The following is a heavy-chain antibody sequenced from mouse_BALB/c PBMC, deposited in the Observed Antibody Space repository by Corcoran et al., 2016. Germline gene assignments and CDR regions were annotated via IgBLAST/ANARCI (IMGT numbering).Heavy chain of an antibody. CDR1: GYTFTNYG. V-gene: IGHV9-3-1*01. CDR2: INTYTGEP. Sequence: QIQLVQSGPELKKPGETVKISCKASGYTFTNYGMNWVKQSPGKGLKWMGWINTYTGEPTYADDFKGRFAFSLETSASTAYLQINNLKNEDTATYFCAITTVVDYWGQGTTLTVSS. CDR3: AITTVVDY. D-gene: IGHD1-1*01. J-gene: IGHJ2*01.